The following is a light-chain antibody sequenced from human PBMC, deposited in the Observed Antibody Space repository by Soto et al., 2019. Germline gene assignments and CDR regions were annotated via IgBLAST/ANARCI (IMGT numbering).Light chain of an antibody. CDR1: SSDVGAYNY. CDR3: SSYTSNSPLV. V-gene: IGLV2-14*01. Sequence: QSALTQPASVSGSPGQSITISCTGTSSDVGAYNYVSWYQQHPDKATKLMIFEVSDRPSGVSNRFAGSNSGNTASLTSSGRQAEDDADYFCSSYTSNSPLVFGGGTKLTVL. CDR2: EVS. J-gene: IGLJ3*02.